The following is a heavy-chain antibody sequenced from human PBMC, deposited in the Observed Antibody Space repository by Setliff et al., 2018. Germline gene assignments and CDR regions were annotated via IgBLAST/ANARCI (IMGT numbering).Heavy chain of an antibody. CDR2: ISDDGGRT. CDR3: ARDPRDGSSSPMADN. Sequence: GGSLRLSCAASGFAFNNYPMGWVRQAPGKGLEWVSGISDDGGRTYYADSVKGRFTISRDNSKNTLYLQMSSLRVEDTAVYFCARDPRDGSSSPMADNWGQGTLVTVSS. CDR1: GFAFNNYP. J-gene: IGHJ4*02. V-gene: IGHV3-23*01. D-gene: IGHD3-10*01.